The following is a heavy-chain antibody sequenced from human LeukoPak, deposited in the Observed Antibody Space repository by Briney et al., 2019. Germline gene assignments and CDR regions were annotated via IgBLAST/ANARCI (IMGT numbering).Heavy chain of an antibody. J-gene: IGHJ3*02. Sequence: GGSLRLSCTASGFTFGDYAMSWVRQAPGKGLEWVGFIRNKAYGGTTEYAASVKGRFSISRDASKSVSYLQMNNLETEDTAVYYCTRDRVISTTFFPDAFDIWGQGTMVTVSS. CDR2: IRNKAYGGTT. V-gene: IGHV3-49*04. CDR1: GFTFGDYA. CDR3: TRDRVISTTFFPDAFDI. D-gene: IGHD2/OR15-2a*01.